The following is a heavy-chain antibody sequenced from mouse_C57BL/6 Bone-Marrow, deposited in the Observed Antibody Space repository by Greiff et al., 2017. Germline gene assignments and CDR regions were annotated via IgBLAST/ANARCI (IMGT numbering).Heavy chain of an antibody. J-gene: IGHJ2*01. D-gene: IGHD2-3*01. CDR2: IWTGGGT. Sequence: VMLVESGPGLVAPSQSLSITCTVSGFSLTSYAISWVRQRPGKGLEWLGVIWTGGGTNYNSALKSRLSISKDNSESQVLIKMNSLQTDDTARYYCARSDGYLYYVDYWGQGTTLTVSA. V-gene: IGHV2-9-1*01. CDR3: ARSDGYLYYVDY. CDR1: GFSLTSYA.